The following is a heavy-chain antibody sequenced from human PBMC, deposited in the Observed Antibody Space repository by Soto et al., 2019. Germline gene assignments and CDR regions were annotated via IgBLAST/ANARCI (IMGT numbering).Heavy chain of an antibody. Sequence: PSETLSLTCTVSGGSISSGDYYWSWIRQPPGKGLEWIGYIYYSGSTCYNPSLKSRVTISVDTSKNQFSLKLSSVTAADTAVYYCASHTYYYDSTAPDYWGQGTLVTVSS. J-gene: IGHJ4*02. V-gene: IGHV4-30-4*01. CDR1: GGSISSGDYY. CDR2: IYYSGST. CDR3: ASHTYYYDSTAPDY. D-gene: IGHD3-22*01.